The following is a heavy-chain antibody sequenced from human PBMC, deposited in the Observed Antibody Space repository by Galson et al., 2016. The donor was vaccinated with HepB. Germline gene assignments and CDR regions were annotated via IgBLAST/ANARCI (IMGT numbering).Heavy chain of an antibody. D-gene: IGHD3-22*01. J-gene: IGHJ5*02. CDR3: ARSDYYDSLGGLDL. V-gene: IGHV1-46*01. Sequence: SVKVSCKASGYTLSRFYMHWVRQAPGEGLEWMGLINPTGDFTTSAQKFQGRFTMTMNTSTSKFYMELTSLRSADPALYYCARSDYYDSLGGLDLWGQGTLVTVSS. CDR1: GYTLSRFY. CDR2: INPTGDFT.